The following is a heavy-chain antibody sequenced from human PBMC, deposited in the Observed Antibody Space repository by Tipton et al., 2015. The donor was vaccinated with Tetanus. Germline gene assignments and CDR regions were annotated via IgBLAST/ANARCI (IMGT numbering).Heavy chain of an antibody. CDR2: ISSSGSTI. D-gene: IGHD5-24*01. Sequence: SLRLSCAASGFTFSSYEMNWVRQAPGKGLEWVSYISSSGSTIYYADSVKGRFTISRDNAKNSLYLQMNSLRAEDTAVYYCAREVEDGYNYYFDYWGQGTLVTVSS. CDR1: GFTFSSYE. CDR3: AREVEDGYNYYFDY. V-gene: IGHV3-48*03. J-gene: IGHJ4*02.